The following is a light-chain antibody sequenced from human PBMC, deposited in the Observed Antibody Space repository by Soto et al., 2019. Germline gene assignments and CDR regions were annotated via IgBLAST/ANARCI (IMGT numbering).Light chain of an antibody. CDR1: QSVRSY. Sequence: EIVLTQSPATLSLSPGERATLSCRASQSVRSYLAWYQKKPGQAPRLLIYDASNRATGIPARFSGSGSGTDFTLTISSLEPEDFAIYYCQQRSNWPPVTFGGGTKVEIK. V-gene: IGKV3-11*01. CDR3: QQRSNWPPVT. J-gene: IGKJ4*01. CDR2: DAS.